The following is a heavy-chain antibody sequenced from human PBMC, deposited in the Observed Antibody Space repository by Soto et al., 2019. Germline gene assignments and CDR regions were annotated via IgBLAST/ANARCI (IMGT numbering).Heavy chain of an antibody. CDR1: GFTFSSYA. CDR2: ISYDGSNR. D-gene: IGHD3-10*01. V-gene: IGHV3-30-3*01. Sequence: GGSLRLSCAASGFTFSSYAMHWVRQAPGKGLEWVAVISYDGSNRYYADSVKGRFTISRDNSKNTLYLQMNSLRAEDTAVYYCARDPMGRYYGSGSYYFDYWGQGTLVTVSS. CDR3: ARDPMGRYYGSGSYYFDY. J-gene: IGHJ4*02.